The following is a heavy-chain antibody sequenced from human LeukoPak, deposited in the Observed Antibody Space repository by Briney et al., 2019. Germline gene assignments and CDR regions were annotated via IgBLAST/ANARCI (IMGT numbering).Heavy chain of an antibody. D-gene: IGHD3-22*01. V-gene: IGHV3-23*01. CDR3: AKLRGDYYDSSGYYLDAFDI. CDR1: GFTFGSYA. CDR2: ISSSGGGT. Sequence: GGSLRLSCAASGFTFGSYAMSWVRQAPGKGLEWVSGISSSGGGTYYADSVKGRFTISRDNSKNTLYLQMNSLRAEDTAVYYCAKLRGDYYDSSGYYLDAFDIWGQGTMVTVSS. J-gene: IGHJ3*02.